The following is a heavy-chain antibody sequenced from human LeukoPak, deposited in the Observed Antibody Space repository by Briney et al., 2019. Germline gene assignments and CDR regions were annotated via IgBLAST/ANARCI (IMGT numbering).Heavy chain of an antibody. Sequence: PGGSLRLSCAASGFTFSSYVMSWVRQAPGKGLEWVSTISGSGGSTYYADSVKGRFTISRDNAKNSLYLQMNSLRAEDTAVYYCARDDLDYFDYWGQGTLVTVSS. CDR2: ISGSGGST. D-gene: IGHD2-21*02. J-gene: IGHJ4*02. CDR1: GFTFSSYV. CDR3: ARDDLDYFDY. V-gene: IGHV3-23*01.